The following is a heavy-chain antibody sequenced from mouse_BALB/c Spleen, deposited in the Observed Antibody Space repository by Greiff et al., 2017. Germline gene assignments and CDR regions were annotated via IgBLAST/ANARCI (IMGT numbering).Heavy chain of an antibody. CDR2: IYPGSGST. Sequence: VQLQESGPELVKPGASVKMSCKASGYTFTDYVISWVKQRTGQGLEWIGEIYPGSGSTYYNEKFKGKATLTADKSSNTAYMQLSSLTSEDSAVYFCARGSSYFDYWGQGTTLTVSS. CDR3: ARGSSYFDY. J-gene: IGHJ2*01. V-gene: IGHV1-77*01. D-gene: IGHD1-1*01. CDR1: GYTFTDYV.